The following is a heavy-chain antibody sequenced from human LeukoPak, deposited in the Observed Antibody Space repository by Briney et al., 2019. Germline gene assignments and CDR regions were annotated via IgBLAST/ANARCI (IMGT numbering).Heavy chain of an antibody. CDR3: ARERAHRLVSGYDPYYYGMDV. V-gene: IGHV1-2*04. CDR2: INPTSGGT. D-gene: IGHD5-12*01. Sequence: ASAMISCKTSAYTITAYYMHCLRHHPGQRLEWMGWINPTSGGTTYAQKFQGSVTMTRDTSISTAYMELSRLRSDDTAVYYCARERAHRLVSGYDPYYYGMDVWGKGTTVTVPS. CDR1: AYTITAYY. J-gene: IGHJ6*04.